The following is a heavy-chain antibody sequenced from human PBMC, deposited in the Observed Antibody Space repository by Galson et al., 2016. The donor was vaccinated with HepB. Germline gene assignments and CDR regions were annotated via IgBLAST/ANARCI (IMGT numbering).Heavy chain of an antibody. CDR1: GFPFSSYA. Sequence: SLRLSCAASGFPFSSYAMSWVRQAPGKGLEWVSAVSGSGFITYYADSVKGRYIISRANSKNTLYLQINSLRADDTAVYYCAGELVIIGTTHWFDPWGQGTRVTVSS. CDR2: VSGSGFIT. V-gene: IGHV3-23*01. D-gene: IGHD3-3*01. J-gene: IGHJ5*02. CDR3: AGELVIIGTTHWFDP.